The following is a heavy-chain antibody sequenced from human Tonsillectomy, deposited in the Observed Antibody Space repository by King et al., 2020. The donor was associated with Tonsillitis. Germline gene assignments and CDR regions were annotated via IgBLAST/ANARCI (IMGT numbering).Heavy chain of an antibody. CDR1: GCTFDDYA. D-gene: IGHD1-14*01. CDR3: AKDISGGAGISLYYYGMDV. J-gene: IGHJ6*02. Sequence: VQLVEAGGGLVQPGRSLRLSCAASGCTFDDYAMHWFRQALGKGLEGGSASGSIAFLDAVKWLFPISRENAKKSLYLQMNSLRAEDTASYFFAKDISGGAGISLYYYGMDVWGQGTTVTVSS. CDR2: SGSI. V-gene: IGHV3-9*01.